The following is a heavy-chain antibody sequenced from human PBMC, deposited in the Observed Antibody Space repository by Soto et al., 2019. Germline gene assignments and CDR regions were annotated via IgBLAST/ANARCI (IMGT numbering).Heavy chain of an antibody. D-gene: IGHD1-1*01. CDR1: GGTFSSYA. CDR2: IIPIFGTA. J-gene: IGHJ5*02. CDR3: ARRLERSPLWFDP. Sequence: ASVKVSCKASGGTFSSYAISWVRQAPGQGLEWMGGIIPIFGTANYAQKFQGRVTITADESTSTAYMELSSLRSEDTAVYYCARRLERSPLWFDPWGQGTLVTVSS. V-gene: IGHV1-69*13.